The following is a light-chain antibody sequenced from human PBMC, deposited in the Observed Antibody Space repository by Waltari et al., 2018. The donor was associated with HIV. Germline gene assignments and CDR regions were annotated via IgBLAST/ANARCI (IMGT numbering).Light chain of an antibody. J-gene: IGLJ3*02. CDR1: SSTIGSNY. V-gene: IGLV1-47*01. CDR3: AAWDDSLSGWV. Sequence: QSVLTQPPSASGTPGQRVPIPCSGSSSTIGSNYVYWYQQLPGTTPKLLIYRNNQRPSGVPDRFSGSKSGTSASLAISGLRSEDEADYYCAAWDDSLSGWVFGGGTKLTVL. CDR2: RNN.